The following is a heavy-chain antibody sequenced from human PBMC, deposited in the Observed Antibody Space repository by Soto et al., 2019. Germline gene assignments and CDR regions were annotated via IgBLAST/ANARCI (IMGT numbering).Heavy chain of an antibody. V-gene: IGHV4-34*01. J-gene: IGHJ6*02. CDR1: GGSFSGYY. CDR3: ARAVGSSSSGRSYYYGMDV. D-gene: IGHD6-6*01. Sequence: SETLSLTCAVYGGSFSGYYWSWIRQPPGKGLEWIGEINHSGSTNYNPSLKSRVTISVDTSKNQFSLKLSSVTAADTAVYYCARAVGSSSSGRSYYYGMDVWGQGTTVTVSS. CDR2: INHSGST.